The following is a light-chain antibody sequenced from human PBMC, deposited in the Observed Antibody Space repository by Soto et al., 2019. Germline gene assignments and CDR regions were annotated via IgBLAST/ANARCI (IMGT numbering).Light chain of an antibody. J-gene: IGKJ4*01. CDR1: QSVSSN. CDR2: GAS. CDR3: QQYNNPSVVT. Sequence: EIVMTQSPATLSVSPGERATLSCRASQSVSSNLAWYQQKPGQAPRLLIYGASTRATGIPARFSGSGSGTEFTLTISSLQSEDFAVYYCQQYNNPSVVTFGGGTKVEIK. V-gene: IGKV3-15*01.